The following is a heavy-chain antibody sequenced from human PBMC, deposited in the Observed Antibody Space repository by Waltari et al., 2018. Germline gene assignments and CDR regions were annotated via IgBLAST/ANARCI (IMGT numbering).Heavy chain of an antibody. CDR2: IYSGGST. J-gene: IGHJ4*02. D-gene: IGHD3-9*01. CDR3: ARGVPYYDILTGYQGYYFDY. V-gene: IGHV3-53*01. CDR1: GFTVSSNY. Sequence: EVQLVESGGGLIQPGGSLRLSCAASGFTVSSNYMSWVRQAPGKGLEWVSVIYSGGSTYYADSVKGRFTISRDNSKNTLYLQMNSLRAEDTAVYYCARGVPYYDILTGYQGYYFDYWGQGTLVTVSS.